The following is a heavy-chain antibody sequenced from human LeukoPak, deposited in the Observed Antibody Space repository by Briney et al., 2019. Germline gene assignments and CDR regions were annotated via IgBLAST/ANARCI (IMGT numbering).Heavy chain of an antibody. V-gene: IGHV3-33*01. CDR2: IWYKGNYK. CDR3: ARALSGVLSAAVGGDAFDI. D-gene: IGHD3-16*01. Sequence: GGSLRLSCAASGFTFSSYGMHWVRQAPGKGLEWVAVIWYKGNYKYYADSVKGRFTISRDNSKSTLYLQMNSLGVEDTAVFYCARALSGVLSAAVGGDAFDIWGQGTMVTVSS. J-gene: IGHJ3*02. CDR1: GFTFSSYG.